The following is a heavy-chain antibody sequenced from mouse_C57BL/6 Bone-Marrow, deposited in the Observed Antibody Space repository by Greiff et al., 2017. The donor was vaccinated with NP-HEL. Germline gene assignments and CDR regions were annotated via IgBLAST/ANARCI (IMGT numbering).Heavy chain of an antibody. CDR3: ERGEIYYGYDGYYAMDY. J-gene: IGHJ4*01. Sequence: VQLVESGAELVRPGASVKMSCKASGYTFTSYSMHWVKQRPGQGLEWIGYITPSSGYTKYNQKFTDKATLTADKSSSTAYMQLSSLTSEDSAVYYCERGEIYYGYDGYYAMDYWGQGTSVTVSS. V-gene: IGHV1-4*01. D-gene: IGHD2-2*01. CDR1: GYTFTSYS. CDR2: ITPSSGYT.